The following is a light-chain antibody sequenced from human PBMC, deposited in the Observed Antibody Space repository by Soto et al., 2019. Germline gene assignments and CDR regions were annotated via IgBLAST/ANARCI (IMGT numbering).Light chain of an antibody. CDR3: SSSTPTRGLV. Sequence: QSALTQPASVSGSPGQSITISCTGTSSDVGAYKYVSWYQQHPGKAPKLMIYEVSNRPSGVSNRFSGSKSGNTASVTISGLQAEDVADYSCSSSTPTRGLVFGSGTKATVL. J-gene: IGLJ1*01. CDR2: EVS. V-gene: IGLV2-14*01. CDR1: SSDVGAYKY.